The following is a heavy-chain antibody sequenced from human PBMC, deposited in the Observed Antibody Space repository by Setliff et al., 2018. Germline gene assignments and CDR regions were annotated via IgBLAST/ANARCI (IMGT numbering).Heavy chain of an antibody. CDR1: GASLRSGSNY. CDR2: IYTDGTT. CDR3: AKEHVVISFVTNTHHHYGMDV. Sequence: PSETLSLTCTVSGASLRSGSNYWGWFRQPAGKGLEWIGRIYTDGTTNYNPSLKSRVSISADTSMNHFSLRMTSVSAADTAVYYCAKEHVVISFVTNTHHHYGMDVWGQGATVNVSS. V-gene: IGHV4-61*02. J-gene: IGHJ6*02. D-gene: IGHD2-8*01.